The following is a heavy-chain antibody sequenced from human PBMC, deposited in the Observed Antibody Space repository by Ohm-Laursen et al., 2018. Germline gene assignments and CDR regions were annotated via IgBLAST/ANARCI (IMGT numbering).Heavy chain of an antibody. CDR2: IYYSGST. CDR3: AAYCSSTSCHNFDY. J-gene: IGHJ4*02. V-gene: IGHV4-59*01. Sequence: PSETLSLTCTVSGGSISSYYWSWIRQPPGKGLEWIGYIYYSGSTNYNPSLKSRVTISVDTSKNQFSLKLSSVTAADTAVYYCAAYCSSTSCHNFDYWGQGTLVTVSS. D-gene: IGHD2-2*01. CDR1: GGSISSYY.